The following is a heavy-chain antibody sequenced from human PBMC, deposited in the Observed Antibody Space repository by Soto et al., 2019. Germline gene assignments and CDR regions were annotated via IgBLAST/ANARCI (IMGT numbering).Heavy chain of an antibody. Sequence: EVQLVESGGGLVQPGGSLRLSCAASGFTFSNYDMHWVRQVTGKGLEWVSGITTAGDTYHPGSVKGRFTISREKAKNSLYLQMNSLSAGDTAVYYCARELHGGSYGMDVWGQGTTVTVSS. V-gene: IGHV3-13*01. J-gene: IGHJ6*02. CDR2: ITTAGDT. CDR1: GFTFSNYD. CDR3: ARELHGGSYGMDV.